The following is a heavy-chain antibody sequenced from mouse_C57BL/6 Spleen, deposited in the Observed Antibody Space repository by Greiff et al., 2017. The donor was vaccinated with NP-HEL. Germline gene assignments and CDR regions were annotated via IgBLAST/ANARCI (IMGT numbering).Heavy chain of an antibody. CDR3: ATPYYGEAMDY. CDR2: IDPEDGET. CDR1: GFTIKDYY. Sequence: VQLQQSGAELVKPGASVKLSCTASGFTIKDYYMHWVKQRPEQGLEWIGRIDPEDGETKYAPKFKGKATIPADTSSNTAYLQLSSLTSEDTAVYYCATPYYGEAMDYWGQGTSVTVSS. D-gene: IGHD1-1*01. V-gene: IGHV14-2*01. J-gene: IGHJ4*01.